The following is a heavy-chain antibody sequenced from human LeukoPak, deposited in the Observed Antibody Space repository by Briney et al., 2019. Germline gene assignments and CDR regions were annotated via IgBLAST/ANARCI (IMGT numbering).Heavy chain of an antibody. CDR1: GFTFRSFA. D-gene: IGHD5-18*01. V-gene: IGHV3-30*04. CDR3: AKDLEVWIQLWEAAFDI. CDR2: ISHDGSDK. J-gene: IGHJ3*02. Sequence: GGSLRLSCAASGFTFRSFAMHWVRQAPGKGLEWVAIISHDGSDKYCADSVKGRFTISRDNSKNTLYLQMNSLRAEDTAVYYCAKDLEVWIQLWEAAFDIWGQGTMVTVSS.